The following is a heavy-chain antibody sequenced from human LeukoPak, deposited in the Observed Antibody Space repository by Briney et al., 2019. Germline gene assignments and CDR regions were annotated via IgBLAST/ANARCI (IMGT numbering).Heavy chain of an antibody. CDR3: ARDLSYYGSGSYTVN. V-gene: IGHV3-48*04. Sequence: GGSLRLSCVASQSTFSYYSMNWVRQAPGKGLEWVSYISSSSSTIYYADSVKGRFTISRDNAKNSLYLQMNSLRAEDTAVYYCARDLSYYGSGSYTVNWGQGTLVTVSS. CDR2: ISSSSSTI. J-gene: IGHJ4*02. D-gene: IGHD3-10*01. CDR1: QSTFSYYS.